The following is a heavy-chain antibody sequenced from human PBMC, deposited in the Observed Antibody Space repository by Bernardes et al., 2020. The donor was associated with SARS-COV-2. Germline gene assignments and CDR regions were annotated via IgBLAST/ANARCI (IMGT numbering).Heavy chain of an antibody. CDR3: ARRISADGYYYFDS. D-gene: IGHD3-22*01. CDR2: INTDGRTI. V-gene: IGHV3-74*01. J-gene: IGHJ4*02. CDR1: GFTFANSW. Sequence: GGSLILSCAASGFTFANSWMHWVRQVPGKGLVWVSRINTDGRTINYADSVKGRFTISRDNAKSMLYLQMNSLRAEDTAIYYCARRISADGYYYFDSWGQGTLVTVSS.